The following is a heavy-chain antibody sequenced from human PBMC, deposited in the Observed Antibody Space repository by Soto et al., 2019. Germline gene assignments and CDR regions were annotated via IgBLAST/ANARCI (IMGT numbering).Heavy chain of an antibody. J-gene: IGHJ3*02. CDR1: GFTFCSYW. CDR2: INSDGSST. Sequence: PGGSLRLSCAASGFTFCSYWMHWVRQAPGKGLVWVSRINSDGSSTSYADSVKGRFTISRDNAKNTLYLQMNSLRAEDTAVYYCARVRPVWDAFDIWGQGTMVTVSS. D-gene: IGHD3-16*01. CDR3: ARVRPVWDAFDI. V-gene: IGHV3-74*01.